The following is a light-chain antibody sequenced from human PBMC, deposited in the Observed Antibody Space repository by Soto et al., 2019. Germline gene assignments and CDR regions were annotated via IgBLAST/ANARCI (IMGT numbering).Light chain of an antibody. V-gene: IGKV3-11*01. CDR2: DAS. CDR3: QQRSNWPPSVT. J-gene: IGKJ5*01. CDR1: QSVSSY. Sequence: EIFLTQSPSTLSLSAVEIATLSCRGSQSVSSYFSWYKQKPGQAPRLLIYDASTRATGIPARFSGSGSGTDFTLTISSLEPEDFAVYYCQQRSNWPPSVTFGQGKRLETK.